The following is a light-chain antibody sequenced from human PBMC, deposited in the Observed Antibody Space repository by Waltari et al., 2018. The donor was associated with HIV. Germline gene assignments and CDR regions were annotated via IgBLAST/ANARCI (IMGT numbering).Light chain of an antibody. Sequence: QSALTQPASVSGSPGQSITISCTGTSSDVGGYDYVSWYQQHPGKAPQLMIYNATKRPSGVSNRFSGSKSGSTASLTISGLQPEDEADYYCCSHTTTSTYVFGTGTKVTVL. CDR1: SSDVGGYDY. CDR3: CSHTTTSTYV. J-gene: IGLJ1*01. V-gene: IGLV2-14*01. CDR2: NAT.